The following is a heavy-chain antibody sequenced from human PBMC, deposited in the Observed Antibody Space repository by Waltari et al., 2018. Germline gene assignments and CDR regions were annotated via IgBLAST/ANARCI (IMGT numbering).Heavy chain of an antibody. V-gene: IGHV1-69*10. Sequence: QVQLVQSGAEVKKPGSSVKVSCKASGGTFSSYAISWVRQAPGQGLEWMGGIIPILCIANYAQKFQGRVTITADKSTSTAYMELSSLRSEDTAVYYCARGRYYYDSSGYRDFDYWGQGTLVTVSS. CDR3: ARGRYYYDSSGYRDFDY. J-gene: IGHJ4*02. CDR2: IIPILCIA. D-gene: IGHD3-22*01. CDR1: GGTFSSYA.